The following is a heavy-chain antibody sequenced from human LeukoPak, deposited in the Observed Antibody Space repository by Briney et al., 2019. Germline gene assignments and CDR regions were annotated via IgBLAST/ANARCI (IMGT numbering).Heavy chain of an antibody. V-gene: IGHV1-8*01. CDR2: MNPNSGNT. D-gene: IGHD4-17*01. J-gene: IGHJ4*02. Sequence: ASVKVSCKASGYTFTSYDINWARQATGQGLEWMGWMNPNSGNTGYAQKFQGRVTMTRNTSISTAYMELSSLRSEDTAVYYCARAAPHPNYGDYVVYWGQGTLVTVSS. CDR1: GYTFTSYD. CDR3: ARAAPHPNYGDYVVY.